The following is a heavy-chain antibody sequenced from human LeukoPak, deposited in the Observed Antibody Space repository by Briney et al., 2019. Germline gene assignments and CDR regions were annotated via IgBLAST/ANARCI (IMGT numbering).Heavy chain of an antibody. CDR2: IIPIFGTA. V-gene: IGHV1-69*01. Sequence: GASVKVSCKASGGTFSSYAISWVRQAPGQGLEWMGGIIPIFGTANYAQKFQGRVTITADESTSTAYMELSSLRSEDTAVYYCAINVYDSSGYYYAPFDYWGQGTLVTVSS. D-gene: IGHD3-22*01. CDR1: GGTFSSYA. J-gene: IGHJ4*02. CDR3: AINVYDSSGYYYAPFDY.